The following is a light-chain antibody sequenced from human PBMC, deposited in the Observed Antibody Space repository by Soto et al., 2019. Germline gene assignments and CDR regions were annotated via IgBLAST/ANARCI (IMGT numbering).Light chain of an antibody. CDR3: QEYNAYSMT. Sequence: DIQMTQFTSTLSAYVGDRVTITCRASQSISSWLAWYQQKPGKVPKLLIYKASTLETGVPSRFSGSGSGTEFTLSISSLQPDDFGTYYCQEYNAYSMTFGQGTRLEI. J-gene: IGKJ5*01. CDR2: KAS. CDR1: QSISSW. V-gene: IGKV1-5*03.